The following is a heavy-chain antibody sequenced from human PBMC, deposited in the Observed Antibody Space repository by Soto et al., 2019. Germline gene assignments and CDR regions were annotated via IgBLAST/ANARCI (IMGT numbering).Heavy chain of an antibody. D-gene: IGHD6-13*01. CDR1: GGSISSGGYY. CDR2: IYYSGST. CDR3: ARRNSRAGWFDP. V-gene: IGHV4-31*03. Sequence: QVQLQESGPGLVKPSQTLSLTYTVSGGSISSGGYYWSWIRQHPGKGLEWIGYIYYSGSTYYNPSLKSRVTISVDTSKNQFSLKLSSVTAADTAVYYCARRNSRAGWFDPWGQGTLVTVSS. J-gene: IGHJ5*02.